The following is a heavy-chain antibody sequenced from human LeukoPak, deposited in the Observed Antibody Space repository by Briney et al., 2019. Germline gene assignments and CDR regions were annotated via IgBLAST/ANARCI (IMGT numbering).Heavy chain of an antibody. Sequence: GGSLRLSCAASGFTFSSYSMNWVRQAPGKGLEWVSYISSSSSTIYYADSVKGRFTISRDNAKNSLYLQMNSLRAEDTAVYYCATRRHQASWLNYFAYWGQGTLVTVSS. CDR1: GFTFSSYS. CDR3: ATRRHQASWLNYFAY. CDR2: ISSSSSTI. V-gene: IGHV3-48*01. J-gene: IGHJ4*02. D-gene: IGHD5-12*01.